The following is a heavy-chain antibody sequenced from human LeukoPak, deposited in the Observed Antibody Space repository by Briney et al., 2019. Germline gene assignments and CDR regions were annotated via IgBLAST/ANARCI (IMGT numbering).Heavy chain of an antibody. CDR2: VDHTGST. CDR1: DDSITMYY. Sequence: SETLSLTCTISDDSITMYYWTWIRQPPGKGLEWIGYVDHTGSTKFNPSLNGRVSISRDTSNNFFSLRLRSVTAADTAVYFCARGRVSSSTWYSTYYYFFYMDFWGKGTTVTVSS. CDR3: ARGRVSSSTWYSTYYYFFYMDF. D-gene: IGHD4-11*01. J-gene: IGHJ6*03. V-gene: IGHV4-59*01.